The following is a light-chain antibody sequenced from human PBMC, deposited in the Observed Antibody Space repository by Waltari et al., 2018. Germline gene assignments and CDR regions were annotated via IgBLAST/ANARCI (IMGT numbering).Light chain of an antibody. CDR1: SSNIGAGYD. J-gene: IGLJ2*01. CDR2: NNN. Sequence: QSVLTQPPSVSGAPGQRVTISCTGSSSNIGAGYDVHWYQQPPGTAPKLLIFNNNNRPSGVPDRFSGSKSGTSASLAISGLQAEDEAEYYCQSYDSSLSVVFGGGTRLTVL. V-gene: IGLV1-40*01. CDR3: QSYDSSLSVV.